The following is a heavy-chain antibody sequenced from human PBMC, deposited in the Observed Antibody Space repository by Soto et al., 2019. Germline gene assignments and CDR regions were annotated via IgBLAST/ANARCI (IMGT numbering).Heavy chain of an antibody. Sequence: GGSLRLSCAASGFTFDDYAMSWVRQVPGKGLEWVSGLSWNGGSTSYADSVKGRFTISRDNAKNSLYLQMNSLRAEDTAFYHCARDGPEYCSGIICYSDPYFDFWGQGALVTVSS. J-gene: IGHJ4*02. CDR3: ARDGPEYCSGIICYSDPYFDF. CDR1: GFTFDDYA. D-gene: IGHD2-15*01. V-gene: IGHV3-20*01. CDR2: LSWNGGST.